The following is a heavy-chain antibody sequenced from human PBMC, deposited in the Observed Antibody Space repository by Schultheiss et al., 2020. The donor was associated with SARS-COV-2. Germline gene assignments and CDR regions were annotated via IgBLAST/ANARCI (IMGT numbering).Heavy chain of an antibody. CDR3: ARSSYYDFWSGYSEFHGMDV. D-gene: IGHD3-3*01. CDR1: GFTFSSYA. Sequence: GGSLRLSCAASGFTFSSYAMSWVRQAPGKGLEWVSAIGTAGDTYYPGSVKGRFTISRENAKNSLYLQMNSLRAGDTAVYYCARSSYYDFWSGYSEFHGMDVWGQGTTVTVSS. J-gene: IGHJ6*02. CDR2: IGTAGDT. V-gene: IGHV3-13*01.